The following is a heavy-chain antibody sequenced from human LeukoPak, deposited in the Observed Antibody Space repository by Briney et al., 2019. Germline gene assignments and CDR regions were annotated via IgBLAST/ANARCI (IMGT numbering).Heavy chain of an antibody. D-gene: IGHD6-13*01. Sequence: GGSLRLSCAASGFRFGSHAVHWVRQAPGKGPEWLAQIWYDGSNKYYVDSVKGRFTTSRDNSKNTVYLQMNSLRAEDTAVYFCARDGQQLAPYAMDVWGQGTTVTVSS. CDR1: GFRFGSHA. CDR2: IWYDGSNK. J-gene: IGHJ6*02. CDR3: ARDGQQLAPYAMDV. V-gene: IGHV3-33*01.